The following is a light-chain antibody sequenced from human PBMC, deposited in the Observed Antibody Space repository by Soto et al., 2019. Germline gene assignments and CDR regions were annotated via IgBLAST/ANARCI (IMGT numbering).Light chain of an antibody. J-gene: IGKJ1*01. CDR3: QQYNSYSPTWT. V-gene: IGKV1-5*01. Sequence: DIQMTQSPSTLSASVGDRVTITCRASQSISSWLAWYQQKPGKAPKLLIYDASSLESGVPSRFSGSASGTEFPLTISSLQPDDFATYYCQQYNSYSPTWTFGQGTKVEIK. CDR1: QSISSW. CDR2: DAS.